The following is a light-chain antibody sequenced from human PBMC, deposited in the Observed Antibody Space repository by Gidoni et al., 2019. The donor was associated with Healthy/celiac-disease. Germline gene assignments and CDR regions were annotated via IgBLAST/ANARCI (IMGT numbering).Light chain of an antibody. CDR1: QSISSW. CDR3: QQYNSYPWT. Sequence: DIQMTQSPSTLSASVGDRVTITCRASQSISSWLAWYQQKPGKAPKLLIYKASSLESGVPSRFSGSGSGTEFTLTISSLQPDDFATYYCQQYNSYPWTXXXXTKXEIK. CDR2: KAS. V-gene: IGKV1-5*03. J-gene: IGKJ1*01.